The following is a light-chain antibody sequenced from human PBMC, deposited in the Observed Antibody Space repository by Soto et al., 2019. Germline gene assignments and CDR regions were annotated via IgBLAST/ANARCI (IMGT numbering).Light chain of an antibody. CDR1: SSNIGDNF. V-gene: IGLV1-51*01. CDR3: AAWDDSLRGYV. Sequence: QSVLTQPPSMSAAPGQRVTISCSGTSSNIGDNFVSWYRQFPGTAPELLIYDNYKRPSGIPDRFSGSKSGTSVSLAISGLRSEDEADYYCAAWDDSLRGYVFGTGTKLTVL. CDR2: DNY. J-gene: IGLJ1*01.